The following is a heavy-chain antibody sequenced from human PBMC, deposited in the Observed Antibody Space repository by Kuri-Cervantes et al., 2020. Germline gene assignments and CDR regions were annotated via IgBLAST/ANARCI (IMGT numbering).Heavy chain of an antibody. J-gene: IGHJ4*02. CDR3: ARVDHYYDSSGWVFDY. CDR2: INPNSGGT. CDR1: GYTFTGYY. D-gene: IGHD3-22*01. Sequence: ASVKVSCKASGYTFTGYYMHWVRQAPGQGLEWMGWINPNSGGTNYAQKSQGRVTMTRDTSISTAYMELSRLRSDDTAVYYCARVDHYYDSSGWVFDYWGQGTLITVSS. V-gene: IGHV1-2*02.